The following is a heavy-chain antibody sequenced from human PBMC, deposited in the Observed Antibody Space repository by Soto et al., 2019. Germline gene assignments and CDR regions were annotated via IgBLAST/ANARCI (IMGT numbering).Heavy chain of an antibody. CDR3: ARDLGNGDYAAGYFDY. V-gene: IGHV4-59*01. J-gene: IGHJ4*02. D-gene: IGHD4-17*01. CDR1: GGSISSYY. CDR2: IYYSGST. Sequence: SETLSLTCTVSGGSISSYYWSWIRQPPGKGLEWIGYIYYSGSTNYNPSLKSRVTISVDTSKNQFSLKLSSVTAADTAVYYCARDLGNGDYAAGYFDYWGQGTLVTVSS.